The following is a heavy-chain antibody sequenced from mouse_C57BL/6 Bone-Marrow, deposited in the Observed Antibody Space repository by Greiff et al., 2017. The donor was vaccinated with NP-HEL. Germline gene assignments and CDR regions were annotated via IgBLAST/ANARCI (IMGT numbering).Heavy chain of an antibody. D-gene: IGHD1-1*01. CDR3: SRSAYGTYWYFDV. CDR2: INPNNGGT. J-gene: IGHJ1*03. Sequence: EVKLQESGPELVKPGASVKIPCKASGYTFTDYNMDWVKQSHGKSLEWIGDINPNNGGTIYNQKFKGKATLTVDKSSSPAYMELRSLTSEDTAFYYCSRSAYGTYWYFDVWGTGTTVTVSS. V-gene: IGHV1-18*01. CDR1: GYTFTDYN.